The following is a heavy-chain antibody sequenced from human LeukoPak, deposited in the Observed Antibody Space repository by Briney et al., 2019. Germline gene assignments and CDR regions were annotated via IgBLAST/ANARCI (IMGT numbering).Heavy chain of an antibody. Sequence: GGSLRLSCAASGXTFSDHYMSWIRQAPGKGLEWVSYISSSSYTVYADSVKGRFTISRDNAKSSLYLQMNSLRAEDTAVYYCARDIGMVRGVIITNHFDYWGQGTPVTVSS. CDR2: ISSSSYT. CDR1: GXTFSDHY. CDR3: ARDIGMVRGVIITNHFDY. J-gene: IGHJ4*02. D-gene: IGHD3-10*01. V-gene: IGHV3-11*06.